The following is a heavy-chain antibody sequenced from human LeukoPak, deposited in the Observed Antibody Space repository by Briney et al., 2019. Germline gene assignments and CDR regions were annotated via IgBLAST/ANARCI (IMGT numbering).Heavy chain of an antibody. CDR1: GGSISSSY. CDR3: ARSRGSGTYCFHY. J-gene: IGHJ4*02. D-gene: IGHD1-26*01. Sequence: PSETLSLTCTVSGGSISSSYWSWIRQPPGKGLEWIGYIYYSGSTNYNPSLKSRVTISVDTSKNQFSLKLSSVTAADTAVYYCARSRGSGTYCFHYWGQGTLVTVSS. CDR2: IYYSGST. V-gene: IGHV4-59*01.